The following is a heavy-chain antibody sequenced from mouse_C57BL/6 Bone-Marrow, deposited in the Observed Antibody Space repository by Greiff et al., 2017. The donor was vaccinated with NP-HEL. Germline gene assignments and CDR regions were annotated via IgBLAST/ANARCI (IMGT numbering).Heavy chain of an antibody. CDR1: GYAFSSYW. CDR3: ARGGGCSSRFGSAMDY. Sequence: VQLQESGAELVKPGASVKISCKASGYAFSSYWMNWVKERPGQGLEWIGQIYPGAGDTKYNGKFKGKATLTADKSSSTAYMQVSSLTSEDSAVSFCARGGGCSSRFGSAMDYWGQGTSVTVSS. CDR2: IYPGAGDT. J-gene: IGHJ4*01. V-gene: IGHV1-80*01. D-gene: IGHD1-1*01.